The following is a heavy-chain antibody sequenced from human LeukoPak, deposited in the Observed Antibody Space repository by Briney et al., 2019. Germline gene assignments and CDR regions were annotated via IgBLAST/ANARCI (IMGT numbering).Heavy chain of an antibody. V-gene: IGHV1-18*04. J-gene: IGHJ4*02. CDR3: TRDHCRGDNCPSFDY. D-gene: IGHD2-15*01. CDR1: GYTFTSFG. Sequence: ASVKVSCKPSGYTFTSFGISWVRQAPGQGLEWMGWIGAYNGDTNYAQKFQGRVTMTTDTSTSTAYTDLRSLRSDDTAVYYCTRDHCRGDNCPSFDYWGQGTLVTVSS. CDR2: IGAYNGDT.